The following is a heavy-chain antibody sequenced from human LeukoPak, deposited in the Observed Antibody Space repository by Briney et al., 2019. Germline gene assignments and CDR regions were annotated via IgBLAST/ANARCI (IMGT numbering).Heavy chain of an antibody. Sequence: GTSLRLSCAASGFTFSTYGVHWVRQAPGKGLEWVAFIRYDGSNKYYADSVKGRFTISRDNSKNTLYLQMSSLRAEDTAVYYCAKNSGYCSGGSCYSWDYYYYYMDVWGKGTTVTVSS. CDR3: AKNSGYCSGGSCYSWDYYYYYMDV. CDR1: GFTFSTYG. J-gene: IGHJ6*03. D-gene: IGHD2-15*01. CDR2: IRYDGSNK. V-gene: IGHV3-30*02.